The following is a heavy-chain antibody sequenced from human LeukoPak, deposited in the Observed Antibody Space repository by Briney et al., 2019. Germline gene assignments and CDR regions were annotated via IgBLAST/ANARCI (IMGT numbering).Heavy chain of an antibody. CDR3: ARVLDYYGSGTRDFDY. CDR1: GYSISTGYY. Sequence: SETLSLTCTVSGYSISTGYYWGWIRQPPGKGLEWIGSMYHSGSTYYNPSLKSRVTMSADTSKNQFRPKLNSVTAADTAVYYCARVLDYYGSGTRDFDYWGQGILVTVSS. V-gene: IGHV4-38-2*02. CDR2: MYHSGST. J-gene: IGHJ4*02. D-gene: IGHD3-10*01.